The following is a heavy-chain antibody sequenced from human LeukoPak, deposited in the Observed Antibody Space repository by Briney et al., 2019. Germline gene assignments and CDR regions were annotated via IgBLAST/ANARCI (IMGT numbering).Heavy chain of an antibody. CDR2: ISGSGGST. CDR3: AKLFTYYDFWSGYLDY. D-gene: IGHD3-3*01. V-gene: IGHV3-23*01. CDR1: GFTLSSYA. J-gene: IGHJ4*02. Sequence: QAGGSLRPSCVGSGFTLSSYAMSWVRQAPGKGLEWVSAISGSGGSTYYADSVKGRFTISRDNSKNTLYLQMNSLRAEDTAVYYCAKLFTYYDFWSGYLDYWGQGTLVTVSS.